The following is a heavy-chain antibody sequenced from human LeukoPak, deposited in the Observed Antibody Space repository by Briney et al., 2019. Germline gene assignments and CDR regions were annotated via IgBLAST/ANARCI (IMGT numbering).Heavy chain of an antibody. D-gene: IGHD3-16*01. J-gene: IGHJ4*02. CDR3: TTGVGEAPVN. CDR2: IIHSVST. Sequence: SETLSLTCAVYGGSFSGDYWSWIRQPPGKGLEWIGEIIHSVSTNYNPSLKSRVTISIDTSKNQFSLNLNSVTAADTAVYYCTTGVGEAPVNWGPGTLVTVSS. V-gene: IGHV4-34*01. CDR1: GGSFSGDY.